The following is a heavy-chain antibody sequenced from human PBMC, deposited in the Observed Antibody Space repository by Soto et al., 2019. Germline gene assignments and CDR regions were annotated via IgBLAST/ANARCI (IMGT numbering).Heavy chain of an antibody. Sequence: SLKVSCKASGGTFSSYAISWVRQAPGQGLEWMGGIIPIFGTANYAQKFQGRVTITADKSTSTAYMELSSLRSEDTAVYYCARGYCSGGSCYEYNWFDPWGQGTLVTVSS. V-gene: IGHV1-69*06. CDR1: GGTFSSYA. J-gene: IGHJ5*02. CDR3: ARGYCSGGSCYEYNWFDP. D-gene: IGHD2-15*01. CDR2: IIPIFGTA.